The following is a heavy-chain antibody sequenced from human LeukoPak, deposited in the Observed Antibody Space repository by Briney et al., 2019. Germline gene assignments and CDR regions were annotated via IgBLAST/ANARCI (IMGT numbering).Heavy chain of an antibody. V-gene: IGHV1-18*01. D-gene: IGHD5-24*01. Sequence: ASVKVSCKASGYTFTSYGLTWVRQAPGQGLEWMGWISAFNGNTNYAQKLQGRVTMTTDTSTSTAYMELRSLRSDDTAVYYCARDWDGYNGIDYWGQGTLVTVSS. CDR1: GYTFTSYG. CDR3: ARDWDGYNGIDY. CDR2: ISAFNGNT. J-gene: IGHJ4*02.